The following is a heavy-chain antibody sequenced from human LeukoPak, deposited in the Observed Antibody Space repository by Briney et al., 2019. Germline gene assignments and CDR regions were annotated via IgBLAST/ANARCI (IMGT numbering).Heavy chain of an antibody. J-gene: IGHJ3*02. V-gene: IGHV5-51*01. Sequence: GASLQISCQGSGYSFTSYWIAWFRQVPGKGLEWMGIIYPADSDTRYSPSFQGQVSISADKSMSIAYLQWRSLKASDTAMYYCARPHYYGSGSYYSGFDIWGQGTMVTVSS. CDR3: ARPHYYGSGSYYSGFDI. D-gene: IGHD3-10*01. CDR1: GYSFTSYW. CDR2: IYPADSDT.